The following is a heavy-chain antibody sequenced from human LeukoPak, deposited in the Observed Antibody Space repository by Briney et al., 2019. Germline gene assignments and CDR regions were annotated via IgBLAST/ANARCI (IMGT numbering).Heavy chain of an antibody. CDR3: AGAAGLGNYLIDY. J-gene: IGHJ4*02. CDR1: GFTFSNYA. V-gene: IGHV3-33*08. Sequence: PGGSLRLSCAASGFTFSNYAMSWVRQAPGKGLEWVALIWSDGSQTKYAGSVKGRFTVSRDNSKNTAFLQMSGLTVEDTAVYYCAGAAGLGNYLIDYWGQGTLVTVSS. CDR2: IWSDGSQT. D-gene: IGHD3-16*01.